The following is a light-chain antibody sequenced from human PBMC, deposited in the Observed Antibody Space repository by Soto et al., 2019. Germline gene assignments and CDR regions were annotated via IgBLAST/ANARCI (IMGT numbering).Light chain of an antibody. Sequence: EIVMTQSPATLSVSPGERATLSCRASQSVSSNLAWYQQKPGQAPRLLIYGASTRATGIPARFSGSGPGTEFTLTISSLQSEDFAVYYCQQYNNWPYTFGQGTKVDIK. CDR3: QQYNNWPYT. V-gene: IGKV3-15*01. CDR1: QSVSSN. CDR2: GAS. J-gene: IGKJ2*01.